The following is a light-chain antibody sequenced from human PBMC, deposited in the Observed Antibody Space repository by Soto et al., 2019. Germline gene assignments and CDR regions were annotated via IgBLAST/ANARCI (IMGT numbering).Light chain of an antibody. V-gene: IGKV4-1*01. CDR3: QQYDRTPLT. CDR1: QNLLYSSNNKNY. J-gene: IGKJ4*01. CDR2: WAS. Sequence: DIVMTQSPDSLAVSLGERATINCESSQNLLYSSNNKNYLAWYQQKPGQPPKLLIYWASTRESGVPDRFSGSGSGTDFTLTISSLQAEDVAVYYCQQYDRTPLTFGGGTKVEIK.